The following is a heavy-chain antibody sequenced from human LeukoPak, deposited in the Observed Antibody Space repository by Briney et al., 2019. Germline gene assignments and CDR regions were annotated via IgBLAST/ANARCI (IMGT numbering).Heavy chain of an antibody. CDR3: ARERAVTTYYYFDY. CDR1: GGSISSYY. Sequence: SETLSLTCTVSGGSISSYYWSWIRQPPGKGLEWIGYIYYSGSTNYNPSLKSRVIISVDTSKNQFSLKLRSVTAADTAVYYCARERAVTTYYYFDYWGQGTLVTVSS. J-gene: IGHJ4*02. V-gene: IGHV4-59*01. CDR2: IYYSGST. D-gene: IGHD4-17*01.